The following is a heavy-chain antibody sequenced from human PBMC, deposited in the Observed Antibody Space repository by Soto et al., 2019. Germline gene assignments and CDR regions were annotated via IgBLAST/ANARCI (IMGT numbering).Heavy chain of an antibody. D-gene: IGHD2-15*01. V-gene: IGHV3-48*01. CDR3: ARDRGCSGGICYRDLAY. Sequence: EVQLVESGGGLVQPGGSLRLSCAASGFTFSTYSMSWVRQAPGKGLEWVSYISSISNTIYYADSVKGRFTISRDNAKNSLYLHMYSLSAEDTAVYYCARDRGCSGGICYRDLAYWGQGTLVTVSS. CDR1: GFTFSTYS. J-gene: IGHJ4*02. CDR2: ISSISNTI.